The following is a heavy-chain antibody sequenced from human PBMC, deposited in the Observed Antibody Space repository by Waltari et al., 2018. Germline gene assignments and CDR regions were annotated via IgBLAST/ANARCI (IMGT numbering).Heavy chain of an antibody. J-gene: IGHJ4*02. V-gene: IGHV3-11*01. D-gene: IGHD5-12*01. CDR3: AGGRYSVYEGGFDY. CDR1: RFSFSEYY. Sequence: QVHLVESGGGLVKPGESLRLSCTASRFSFSEYYMSCIRQTPAKGLEWLAYISSSGSSTYYADSVRGRFTISRDNAKNSLYLQMNSLRDEDTALYYCAGGRYSVYEGGFDYWGQGSLVTVSS. CDR2: ISSSGSST.